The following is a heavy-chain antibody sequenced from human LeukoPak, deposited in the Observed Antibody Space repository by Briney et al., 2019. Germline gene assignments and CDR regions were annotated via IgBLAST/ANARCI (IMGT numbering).Heavy chain of an antibody. CDR3: ARELPRLDHLHSSSWWP. CDR2: ISSSSSYI. Sequence: PGGSLRLSCAASGFTFSSYSMNWVRQAPGKGLEWVSSISSSSSYIYYADSVKGRFTISRDNAKNSLYLQMNSLRAEDTAVYYCARELPRLDHLHSSSWWPWGQGTLVTVSS. D-gene: IGHD6-13*01. J-gene: IGHJ5*02. CDR1: GFTFSSYS. V-gene: IGHV3-21*01.